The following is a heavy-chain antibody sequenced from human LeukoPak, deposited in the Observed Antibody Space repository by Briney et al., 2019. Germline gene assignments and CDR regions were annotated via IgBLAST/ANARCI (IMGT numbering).Heavy chain of an antibody. D-gene: IGHD3-9*01. CDR1: GGSFSGYY. CDR2: INHSGST. J-gene: IGHJ3*02. CDR3: ARGLRLRYFDWLLPDAFDI. Sequence: PSETLSLTCAVYGGSFSGYYWSWIRQPPGKGLEWIGEINHSGSTNYNPSLKSRVTISVDTSKNQFSLKPSSVTAADTAVYYCARGLRLRYFDWLLPDAFDIWGQGTMVTVSS. V-gene: IGHV4-34*01.